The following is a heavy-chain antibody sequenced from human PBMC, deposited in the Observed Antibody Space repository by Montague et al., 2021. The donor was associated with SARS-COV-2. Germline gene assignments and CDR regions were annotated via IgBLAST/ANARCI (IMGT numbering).Heavy chain of an antibody. CDR1: GGSISSNY. D-gene: IGHD3-10*01. Sequence: SETLSLTCTVSGGSISSNYWSWIRQPPGKGLEWIGYIYYSGSTNYNPSLKSRVTISVDTSKNQFSLKLSSVTAADTAVCHCARVKWGYYYGLGVSAHFDYWGQGTLVTVSS. CDR3: ARVKWGYYYGLGVSAHFDY. J-gene: IGHJ4*02. V-gene: IGHV4-59*01. CDR2: IYYSGST.